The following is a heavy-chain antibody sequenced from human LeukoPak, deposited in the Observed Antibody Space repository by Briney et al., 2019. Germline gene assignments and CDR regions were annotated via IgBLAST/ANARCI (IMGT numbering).Heavy chain of an antibody. CDR3: ARARTVLLWFGELSNWFDP. D-gene: IGHD3-10*01. Sequence: SETLSLTCAVYGGSFSGYYWSWIRQPPGKGLEWIGEINHSGSTNYNPSLKSRVTISVDTSKNQFSLKLSSVTAADTAVYYCARARTVLLWFGELSNWFDPWGQGTLVTVSS. CDR2: INHSGST. CDR1: GGSFSGYY. V-gene: IGHV4-34*01. J-gene: IGHJ5*02.